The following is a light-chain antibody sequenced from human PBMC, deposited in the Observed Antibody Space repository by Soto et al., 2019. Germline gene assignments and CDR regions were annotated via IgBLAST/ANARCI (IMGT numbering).Light chain of an antibody. CDR3: MLYMGGGLVV. CDR1: SGSVSTTYY. CDR2: STN. Sequence: QTVVTQEPSFSVSHGGTVTLTCGLTSGSVSTTYYPSWYQQTPGQAPRTLIYSTNIRSSGVPDRFSGSILGNKAALTITGAQADDESDYHCMLYMGGGLVVFGGGTKLTV. J-gene: IGLJ2*01. V-gene: IGLV8-61*01.